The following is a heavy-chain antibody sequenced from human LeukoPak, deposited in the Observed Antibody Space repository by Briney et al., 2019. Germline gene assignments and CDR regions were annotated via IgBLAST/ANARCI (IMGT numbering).Heavy chain of an antibody. Sequence: PGGSLRLSCAASGFSFSGYGMHWVRQAPGKGLEWVAFIRYDGSNEYYADSVKGRFTISRDKSKNTLSLQMNGLRVEDTAVYYCAKVMPPGRIRFYSYYMDVGGKGPTVTV. V-gene: IGHV3-30*02. CDR1: GFSFSGYG. D-gene: IGHD2-15*01. CDR3: AKVMPPGRIRFYSYYMDV. CDR2: IRYDGSNE. J-gene: IGHJ6*03.